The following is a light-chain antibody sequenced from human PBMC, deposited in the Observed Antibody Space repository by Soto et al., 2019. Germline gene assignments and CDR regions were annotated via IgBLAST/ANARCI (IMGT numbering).Light chain of an antibody. Sequence: EIVLTQSPATLSLSPGERATLSCRASQSVSSYLAWYQQKPGQAPRLLIYDASNRATGIPARFSGSGSGTDFTLTISSLESEDSAGYYCQQRSNWPMYTFGQGTKLEIK. CDR3: QQRSNWPMYT. CDR1: QSVSSY. J-gene: IGKJ2*01. V-gene: IGKV3-11*01. CDR2: DAS.